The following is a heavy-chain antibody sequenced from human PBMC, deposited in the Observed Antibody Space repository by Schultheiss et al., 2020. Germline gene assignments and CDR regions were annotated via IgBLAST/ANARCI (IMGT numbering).Heavy chain of an antibody. Sequence: SLKISCAASGFTFDDYAMHWVRQAPGKGLEWVSGISWNSGSIGYADSVKGRFTISRDNAKNSLYLQMNSLRAEDTALYYCAKAGYEAATEFDYWGQGTLVTGSS. CDR2: ISWNSGSI. CDR3: AKAGYEAATEFDY. J-gene: IGHJ4*02. CDR1: GFTFDDYA. V-gene: IGHV3-9*01. D-gene: IGHD6-13*01.